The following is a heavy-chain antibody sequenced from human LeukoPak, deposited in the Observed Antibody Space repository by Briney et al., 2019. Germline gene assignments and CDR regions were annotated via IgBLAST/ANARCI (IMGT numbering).Heavy chain of an antibody. CDR1: GGSFSGYY. V-gene: IGHV4-34*01. J-gene: IGHJ6*03. Sequence: SETLSLTCAVYGGSFSGYYWSWIRQPPGTGLEWIGEINHSGSTNYNPSLKSRVTISVDTSKNQFSLKLSSVTAADTAVYYCARVPPYYYYMDVWGKGTTVTVSS. CDR2: INHSGST. CDR3: ARVPPYYYYMDV.